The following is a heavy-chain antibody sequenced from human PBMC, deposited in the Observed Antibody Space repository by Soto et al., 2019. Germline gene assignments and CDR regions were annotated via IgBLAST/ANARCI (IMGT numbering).Heavy chain of an antibody. J-gene: IGHJ4*02. CDR3: AGGGGRDGYNYGFDY. Sequence: PSETLSLTCTVSGGSISSYYWSWIRQPPGQGLEWIGYSYYSGSTNYNPSLKSRVTMSVDTSKNQFSLKLSAVTAADTAVYYCAGGGGRDGYNYGFDYWGQGTLVTVSS. CDR1: GGSISSYY. V-gene: IGHV4-59*01. D-gene: IGHD5-12*01. CDR2: SYYSGST.